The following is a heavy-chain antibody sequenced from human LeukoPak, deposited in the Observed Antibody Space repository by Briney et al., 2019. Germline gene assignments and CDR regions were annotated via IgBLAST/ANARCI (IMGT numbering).Heavy chain of an antibody. D-gene: IGHD6-13*01. V-gene: IGHV1-46*01. CDR2: IKPSGGST. CDR3: ARDPAGIENFDY. Sequence: ASVKVSCKASGYTFTSYYMHWVRQAPAPGHEPMGIIKPSGGSTSYAQKFQGRVTMTRDMSTSTVYMELSSLRSEDTAVYYCARDPAGIENFDYWGQGTLVTVSS. J-gene: IGHJ4*02. CDR1: GYTFTSYY.